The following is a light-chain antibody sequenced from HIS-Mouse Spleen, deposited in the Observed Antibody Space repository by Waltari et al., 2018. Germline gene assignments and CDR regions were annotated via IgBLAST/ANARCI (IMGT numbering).Light chain of an antibody. J-gene: IGLJ2*01. CDR3: YSTDSSGNHRV. V-gene: IGLV3-10*01. CDR2: SDS. CDR1: ALPKKY. Sequence: SYELTQPPSVSVSPGQTARITCSGDALPKKYAYWYQQKSGKAPVLVIYSDSKRTSGIPERFSGSRSGTMATLTISGAQVEDEADYYCYSTDSSGNHRVFGGGTKLTVL.